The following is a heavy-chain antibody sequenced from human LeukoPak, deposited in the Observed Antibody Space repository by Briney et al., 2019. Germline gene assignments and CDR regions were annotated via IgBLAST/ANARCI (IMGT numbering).Heavy chain of an antibody. CDR2: IRYDGSNK. J-gene: IGHJ4*02. D-gene: IGHD3-22*01. CDR3: AKDYSDSSGYFRVPHVFDF. V-gene: IGHV3-30*02. CDR1: GFTFSSYG. Sequence: GGSLRLSCEASGFTFSSYGVHWVRQAPGKGLEWVAFIRYDGSNKYYADSVRGRFTISRDNSKNTLYLQMDSLRVEDTAEYYCAKDYSDSSGYFRVPHVFDFWGQGTLVTVSS.